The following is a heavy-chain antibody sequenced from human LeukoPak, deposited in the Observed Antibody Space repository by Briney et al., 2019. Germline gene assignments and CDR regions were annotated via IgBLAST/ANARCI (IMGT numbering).Heavy chain of an antibody. J-gene: IGHJ6*03. CDR1: GFTFSSYW. D-gene: IGHD2-2*01. CDR2: IKQDGSEK. Sequence: QSGGSLRLSCAASGFTFSSYWMSWVRQAPGKGLEWVANIKQDGSEKYYVDSVKGRFTISRDNAKNSLYLQMNSLRAEDTAVYYCARAGQQWDWEYQLLFYYYYYMDVWGKGTTVTVSS. CDR3: ARAGQQWDWEYQLLFYYYYYMDV. V-gene: IGHV3-7*01.